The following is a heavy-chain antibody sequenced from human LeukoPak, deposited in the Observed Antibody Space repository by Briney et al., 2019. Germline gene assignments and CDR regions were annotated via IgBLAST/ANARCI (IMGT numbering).Heavy chain of an antibody. Sequence: NPGGSLRLSCAASGFTFSDHYMDWVRQAPGKGLEWVGRIKSKTDGGTTDYAAPVKGRFTISRDDSKNTLYLQMNSLKTEDTAVYYCTTDPLEGFLEWYLYYFDYWGQGTLVTVSS. CDR1: GFTFSDHY. CDR2: IKSKTDGGTT. CDR3: TTDPLEGFLEWYLYYFDY. D-gene: IGHD3-3*01. V-gene: IGHV3-15*01. J-gene: IGHJ4*02.